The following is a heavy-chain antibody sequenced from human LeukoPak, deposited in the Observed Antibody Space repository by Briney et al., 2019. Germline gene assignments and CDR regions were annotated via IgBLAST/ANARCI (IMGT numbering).Heavy chain of an antibody. CDR3: ARGGYYYDSSGYSRFDY. CDR1: GGSISSYY. CDR2: IYTSGST. J-gene: IGHJ4*02. D-gene: IGHD3-22*01. V-gene: IGHV4-4*07. Sequence: SETLPLTCTVSGGSISSYYWSWIRQPAGKGLEWIGRIYTSGSTNYNPSLKSRVTMSVDTSKNQFSLKLSSVTAADTAVYYCARGGYYYDSSGYSRFDYWGQGTLVTVSS.